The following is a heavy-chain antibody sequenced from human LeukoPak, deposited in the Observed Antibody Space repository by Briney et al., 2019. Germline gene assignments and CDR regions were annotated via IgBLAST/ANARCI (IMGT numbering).Heavy chain of an antibody. Sequence: SETLSLICTVSGGSISSYYWSWIRQPPGKGLEWIGYIYYSGSTNYNPSLKSRVTISVDTSKNQFSLKLSSVTAADTAVYYCARQGSVRGNFQHWGQGTLVTVSS. J-gene: IGHJ1*01. CDR3: ARQGSVRGNFQH. V-gene: IGHV4-59*08. CDR2: IYYSGST. D-gene: IGHD3-16*01. CDR1: GGSISSYY.